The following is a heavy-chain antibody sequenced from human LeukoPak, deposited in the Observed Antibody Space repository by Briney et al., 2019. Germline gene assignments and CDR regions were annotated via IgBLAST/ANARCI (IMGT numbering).Heavy chain of an antibody. J-gene: IGHJ4*02. V-gene: IGHV1-2*02. CDR2: INPNSGGT. D-gene: IGHD4-17*01. Sequence: ASVKVSCKASGYTFTGYYMHWVRQAPGQGLEWMGWINPNSGGTNYAQKFQGRVSMTRDTSISTAYMELTRLRSDETAVYYCARISNDHGDYDSAYWGQGTLVTVSS. CDR1: GYTFTGYY. CDR3: ARISNDHGDYDSAY.